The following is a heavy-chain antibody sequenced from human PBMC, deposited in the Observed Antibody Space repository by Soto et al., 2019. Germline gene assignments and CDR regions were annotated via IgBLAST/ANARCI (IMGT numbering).Heavy chain of an antibody. J-gene: IGHJ6*02. Sequence: GGSLRRSCAASGFTVDDYARHWGRQAPGKGLEGVSCISWSSGKIDYADSMKGRVTICRDNAKTNLYLHINSLRPEDMAMYYCGQALGRFGVSTYCHYGLDGWGQGTTGT. D-gene: IGHD3-3*01. CDR2: ISWSSGKI. CDR1: GFTVDDYA. V-gene: IGHV3-9*03. CDR3: GQALGRFGVSTYCHYGLDG.